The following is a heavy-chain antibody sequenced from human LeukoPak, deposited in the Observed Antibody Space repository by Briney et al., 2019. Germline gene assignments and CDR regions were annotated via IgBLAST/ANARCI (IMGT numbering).Heavy chain of an antibody. D-gene: IGHD2-2*01. Sequence: GESLKISCKGSGYSFTTYWIGLVRQMPGKGLEWMGIIYPGDSDTRYSPSFQGQVIISADKSISTAYLQWSSLKASDTAMYYCARADCSNTSCYGGPADYWGQGTLVTVSS. CDR2: IYPGDSDT. CDR3: ARADCSNTSCYGGPADY. CDR1: GYSFTTYW. V-gene: IGHV5-51*01. J-gene: IGHJ4*02.